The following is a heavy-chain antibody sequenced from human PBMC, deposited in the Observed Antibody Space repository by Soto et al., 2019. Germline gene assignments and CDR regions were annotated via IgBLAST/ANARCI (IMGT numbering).Heavy chain of an antibody. D-gene: IGHD6-19*01. CDR2: IKEDGSDK. CDR3: VRDGGWPLSFDV. V-gene: IGHV3-7*01. CDR1: GFIFNNHW. J-gene: IGHJ3*01. Sequence: EVQLVESGGDLVQPGGSLRLSCTTSGFIFNNHWMSWVRQAPVKGLEWVANIKEDGSDKTYVDSVKGRFTISRDNAKNSLYLQMNSLRVEDTAVYYCVRDGGWPLSFDVWGQGTMVTVSS.